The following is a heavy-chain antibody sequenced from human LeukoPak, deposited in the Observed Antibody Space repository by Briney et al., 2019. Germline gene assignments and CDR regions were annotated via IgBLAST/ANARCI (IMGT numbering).Heavy chain of an antibody. Sequence: GGSLRLSCAASGFTFSSYDMHWVRQAPGKGLEYVSAISSNGVGTYYANTVKGRFTISRDNSKNTLYLQMGSLRAEDMAVYYCARDSSITIFGVAYSYMDVWGKGTTVTVSS. J-gene: IGHJ6*03. V-gene: IGHV3-64*01. CDR3: ARDSSITIFGVAYSYMDV. D-gene: IGHD3-3*01. CDR1: GFTFSSYD. CDR2: ISSNGVGT.